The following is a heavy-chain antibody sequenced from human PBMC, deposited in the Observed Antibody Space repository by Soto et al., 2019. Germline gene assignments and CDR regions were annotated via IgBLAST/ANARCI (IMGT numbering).Heavy chain of an antibody. CDR2: ISYDGSNK. Sequence: GGSLRLSCAASGFTFSSYAMHWVRQAPGKGLEWVAVISYDGSNKYYADSVKGRFTISRDNSKNTLYLQMNSLRAEDTAVYYCARNYDILTGYYRHYYYYGMDVWGQGTTVTVSS. CDR3: ARNYDILTGYYRHYYYYGMDV. CDR1: GFTFSSYA. V-gene: IGHV3-30-3*01. D-gene: IGHD3-9*01. J-gene: IGHJ6*02.